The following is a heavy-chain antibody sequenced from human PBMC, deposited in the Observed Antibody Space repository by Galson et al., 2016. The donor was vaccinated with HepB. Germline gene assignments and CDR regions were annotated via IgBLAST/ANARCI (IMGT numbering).Heavy chain of an antibody. Sequence: SETLSLTCAVYGGSLSGYYWSWIRQAPGKGLEWIGEINHSGRSKNNPSLKSRVTMSLDTSKNQISLKLSSVTAADTGVYYCERGHLGGHDFWSGMNGVWFDPWGQGTLVSVSS. D-gene: IGHD3-3*01. CDR3: ERGHLGGHDFWSGMNGVWFDP. V-gene: IGHV4-34*01. J-gene: IGHJ5*02. CDR1: GGSLSGYY. CDR2: INHSGRS.